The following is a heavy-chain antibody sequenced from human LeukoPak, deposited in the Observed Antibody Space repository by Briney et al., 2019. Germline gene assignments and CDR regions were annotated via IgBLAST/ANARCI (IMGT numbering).Heavy chain of an antibody. CDR1: GGSISSSSYY. Sequence: AETLSLTCTVSGGSISSSSYYWGWIRQPPGKGLEWIGSIYYSGSTYYNPSLKSRVTISVDTSKNQFSLKLSSVTAADTAVYYCARVPTVTFFDYWGQGTLVTVSS. CDR3: ARVPTVTFFDY. V-gene: IGHV4-39*01. CDR2: IYYSGST. J-gene: IGHJ4*02. D-gene: IGHD4-17*01.